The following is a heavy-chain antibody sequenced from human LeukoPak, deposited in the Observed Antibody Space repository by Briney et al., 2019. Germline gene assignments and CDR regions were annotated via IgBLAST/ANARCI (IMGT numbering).Heavy chain of an antibody. CDR2: IYYSGST. Sequence: SETLSLTCTVSGGSISSYYWSWIRQPPGKGLEWIGYIYYSGSTNYNPSLKSRVTISVDTSKNQFSLKLSSVTAADTAVYYCAREDRDSYGSGSYYGPFDYWGQGTLVTVSS. CDR3: AREDRDSYGSGSYYGPFDY. D-gene: IGHD3-10*01. V-gene: IGHV4-59*01. CDR1: GGSISSYY. J-gene: IGHJ4*02.